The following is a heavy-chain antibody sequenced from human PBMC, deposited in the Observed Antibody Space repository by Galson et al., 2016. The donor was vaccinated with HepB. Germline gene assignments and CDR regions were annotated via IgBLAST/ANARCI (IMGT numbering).Heavy chain of an antibody. CDR2: IYPDDSES. D-gene: IGHD2-15*01. CDR1: GYSFISYW. CDR3: ARHLAYCSGGTCYSGRAFDY. V-gene: IGHV5-51*01. J-gene: IGHJ4*02. Sequence: QSGAEVKKSGESLKISCKGSGYSFISYWIGWVRQMPGKGLEWMGFIYPDDSESKYSPSFQGQVTISADKSINTAYLQWSSLKASDTAMCYCARHLAYCSGGTCYSGRAFDYWGQGTLVTVSS.